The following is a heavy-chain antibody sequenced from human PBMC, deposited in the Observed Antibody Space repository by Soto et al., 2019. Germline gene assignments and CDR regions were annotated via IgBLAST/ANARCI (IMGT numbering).Heavy chain of an antibody. CDR1: GYTFTSYY. J-gene: IGHJ4*02. V-gene: IGHV1-46*03. Sequence: ASVKVSCKASGYTFTSYYMHWVRQAPGQGLEWMGIINPSGGSTSYAHKFQGRVTMTRDTSTSTVYMELSSLRSEDTAVYYCARGGEDIVVVPAAERTPYDYWGQGTLVTVS. CDR3: ARGGEDIVVVPAAERTPYDY. D-gene: IGHD2-2*01. CDR2: INPSGGST.